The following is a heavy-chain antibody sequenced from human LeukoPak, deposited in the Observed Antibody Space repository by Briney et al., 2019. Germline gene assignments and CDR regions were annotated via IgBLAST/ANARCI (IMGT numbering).Heavy chain of an antibody. CDR1: GFTFSSFW. V-gene: IGHV3-7*01. J-gene: IGHJ4*02. CDR2: IKQDGSEK. CDR3: ARDLNYFDY. Sequence: PGGSLRLSCAASGFTFSSFWMTWVRQAPGKELEWVANIKQDGSEKYYVDSVRGRFTISRDNATNSLYLQMNSLRAEDTAVYYCARDLNYFDYWGQGMLVTVSS.